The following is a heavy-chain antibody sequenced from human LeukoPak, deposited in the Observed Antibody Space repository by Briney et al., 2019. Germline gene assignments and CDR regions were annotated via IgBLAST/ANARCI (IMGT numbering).Heavy chain of an antibody. CDR2: INSDGSSI. D-gene: IGHD3/OR15-3a*01. Sequence: GGSLRLSCAGSGFTFSSYWMHWVRQAPGKGLVWVSRINSDGSSINYADSVKGRFAISRDNAKNSLYLQMNSLRVEDTAIYYCARDPRGQVTVVAGQKYYHYGMDVWGQGTTVTVSS. CDR3: ARDPRGQVTVVAGQKYYHYGMDV. V-gene: IGHV3-74*01. J-gene: IGHJ6*02. CDR1: GFTFSSYW.